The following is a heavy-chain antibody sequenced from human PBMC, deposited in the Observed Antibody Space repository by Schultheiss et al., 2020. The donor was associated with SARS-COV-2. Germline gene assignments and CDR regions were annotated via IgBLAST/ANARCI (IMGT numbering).Heavy chain of an antibody. CDR2: ISGSGGST. J-gene: IGHJ6*03. D-gene: IGHD4-17*01. Sequence: GGSLRLSCAASGFTFSSYAMSWVRQAPGKGLEWVSAISGSGGSTYYADSVKGRFTISRDNAKNTLYLQMNSLRAEDTGVYYCARATNGDPYYYYYYMDVWGKGTTVTVSS. CDR1: GFTFSSYA. V-gene: IGHV3-23*01. CDR3: ARATNGDPYYYYYYMDV.